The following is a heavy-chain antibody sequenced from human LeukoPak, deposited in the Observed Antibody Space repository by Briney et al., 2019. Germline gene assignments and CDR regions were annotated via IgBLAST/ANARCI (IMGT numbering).Heavy chain of an antibody. CDR2: IYYSGST. D-gene: IGHD3-10*01. CDR1: GGSISSYY. V-gene: IGHV4-59*08. CDR3: ARTMVRGVPRTGMDV. J-gene: IGHJ6*02. Sequence: SETLSLTCTVSGGSISSYYWSWIRQPPGKGLEWIGYIYYSGSTNYNPSLKSRVTISVDTSKNQFSLKLSSMTAADTAVYYCARTMVRGVPRTGMDVWGQGTTVTVSS.